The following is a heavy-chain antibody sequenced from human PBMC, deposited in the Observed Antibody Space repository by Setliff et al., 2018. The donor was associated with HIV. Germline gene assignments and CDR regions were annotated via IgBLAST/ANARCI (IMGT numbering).Heavy chain of an antibody. CDR1: GGSIRSSNYY. V-gene: IGHV4-39*07. D-gene: IGHD5-18*01. Sequence: SETLSLTCTVSGGSIRSSNYYWGWIRQPPGKGLEWIGHIYYTGSTYYNPSLKSRVTISVDTSKNQFSLKLSSVTAADTAVYYCARSPTWIQLWLLSYFDYWGQGTLVTVSS. CDR2: IYYTGST. J-gene: IGHJ4*02. CDR3: ARSPTWIQLWLLSYFDY.